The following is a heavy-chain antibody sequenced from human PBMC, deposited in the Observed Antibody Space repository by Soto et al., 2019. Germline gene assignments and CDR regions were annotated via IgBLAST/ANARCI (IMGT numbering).Heavy chain of an antibody. D-gene: IGHD5-18*01. CDR1: GGSISSSSYY. V-gene: IGHV4-39*01. Sequence: TSETLSPTCTVSGGSISSSSYYWGWIRQPPGKGLEWIGSIYYSGSTYYNPSLKSRVTISVDTSKNQFSLKLSSVTAADTAVYYCARHRHTAMANFDYWGQGTLVTVSS. CDR3: ARHRHTAMANFDY. J-gene: IGHJ4*02. CDR2: IYYSGST.